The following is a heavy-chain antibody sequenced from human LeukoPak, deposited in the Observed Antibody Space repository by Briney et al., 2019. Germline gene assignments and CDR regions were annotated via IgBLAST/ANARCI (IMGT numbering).Heavy chain of an antibody. Sequence: SETLSLTCTVSGGSISNYYRSWIRQPPGKGLEWIGYIYYSGSTKYNPSLKSRVTISVDTSKNQFSLRLSSVTAADTAVYYCACLTTADAFDIWGQGTMVTVSS. CDR2: IYYSGST. V-gene: IGHV4-59*01. D-gene: IGHD3-22*01. CDR1: GGSISNYY. CDR3: ACLTTADAFDI. J-gene: IGHJ3*02.